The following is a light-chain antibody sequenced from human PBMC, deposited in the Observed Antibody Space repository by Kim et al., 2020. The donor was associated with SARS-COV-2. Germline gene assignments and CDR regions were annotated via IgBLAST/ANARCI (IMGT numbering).Light chain of an antibody. V-gene: IGLV3-19*01. CDR1: SLRNYY. CDR3: SSRDRDSTGSVYL. J-gene: IGLJ1*01. CDR2: DKD. Sequence: SSELTQDPAVSVALGQTVRITCQGDSLRNYYATWYQQKPGQAPVLVVYDKDSRPSGIPDRFSGSNSGNTASLTITGAQAADEAVYYCSSRDRDSTGSVYLFGTGTKVTVL.